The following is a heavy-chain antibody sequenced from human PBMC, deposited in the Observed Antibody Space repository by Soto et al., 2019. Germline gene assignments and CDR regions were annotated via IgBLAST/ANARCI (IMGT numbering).Heavy chain of an antibody. CDR1: GYTFTGYY. Sequence: ASVRVSCKASGYTFTGYYIHWVREAPGQGLEWMGWINPQTGGTSYAQKFQGRVTLSRDTSINTAYLELSRLTFDDAAVYFCARERYQVISDGMDVWGQGTTVTVSS. J-gene: IGHJ6*02. D-gene: IGHD2-2*01. CDR2: INPQTGGT. V-gene: IGHV1-2*02. CDR3: ARERYQVISDGMDV.